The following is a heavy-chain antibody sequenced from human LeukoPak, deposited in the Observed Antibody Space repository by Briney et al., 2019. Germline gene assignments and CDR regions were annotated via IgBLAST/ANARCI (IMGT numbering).Heavy chain of an antibody. CDR1: GFSFSSYW. D-gene: IGHD3-10*01. CDR3: ASGVYYLDY. CDR2: IRQDGSEK. Sequence: PGGSLRLSCVASGFSFSSYWMTWVRQAPGKGLEWVANIRQDGSEKYYVDSMQGRFTISRDNAKNSLFLQMNSLRAEDTAIYYCASGVYYLDYWGQGTLVTVSS. V-gene: IGHV3-7*01. J-gene: IGHJ4*02.